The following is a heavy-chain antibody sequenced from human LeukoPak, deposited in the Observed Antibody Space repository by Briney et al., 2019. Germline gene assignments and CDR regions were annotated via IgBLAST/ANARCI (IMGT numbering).Heavy chain of an antibody. J-gene: IGHJ3*02. CDR3: AGDSSEVDAFDI. Sequence: GASVKVSCKASGGTFSSYAISWVRQAPGQGLEWMGGIIPIFGTANYAQKFQGRVTITADKSTSTAYMELSSLRSEDTAVYYCAGDSSEVDAFDIWGQGQWSPSLQ. CDR1: GGTFSSYA. V-gene: IGHV1-69*06. CDR2: IIPIFGTA. D-gene: IGHD3-22*01.